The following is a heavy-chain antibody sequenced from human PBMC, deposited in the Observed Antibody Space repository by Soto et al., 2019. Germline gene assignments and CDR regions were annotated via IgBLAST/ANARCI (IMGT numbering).Heavy chain of an antibody. V-gene: IGHV6-1*01. CDR3: ARDWIGCDYFDC. D-gene: IGHD3-3*01. Sequence: SQTLSLTCAISGDSVSSDTATWNWIRQSTSRGLEWLGRTYYRSRWYNDYAVSVNSRITINPDTSKNQFSLQLTSVTPEDTAVYYCARDWIGCDYFDCWGQGTLVTVS. CDR2: TYYRSRWYN. CDR1: GDSVSSDTAT. J-gene: IGHJ4*02.